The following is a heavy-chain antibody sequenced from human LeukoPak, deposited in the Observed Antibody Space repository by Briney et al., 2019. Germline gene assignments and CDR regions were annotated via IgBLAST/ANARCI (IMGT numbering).Heavy chain of an antibody. Sequence: GRALRLSCAASGFTFSSYGMRWVRQAPGKGLEWVAVIWYDGSNKYYADSVKGRFTISRDNSKNTLYLQMNSLRAEDTAVYYCAKPMVRGVIIPPDYWGQGTLVTVSS. D-gene: IGHD3-10*01. CDR2: IWYDGSNK. J-gene: IGHJ4*02. V-gene: IGHV3-33*06. CDR1: GFTFSSYG. CDR3: AKPMVRGVIIPPDY.